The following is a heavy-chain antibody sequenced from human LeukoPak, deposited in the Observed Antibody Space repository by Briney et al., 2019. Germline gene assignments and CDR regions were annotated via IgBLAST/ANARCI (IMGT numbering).Heavy chain of an antibody. CDR3: AREVRGYGMDV. D-gene: IGHD3-10*01. J-gene: IGHJ6*02. CDR1: GGSISSYY. Sequence: SETLSLTCTVSGGSISSYYWSWIRQPPGKGLEWIGYIYYSGSTNYNPSLKSRVTISVDTSKNQFSLKLSSVTAADTAVYYCAREVRGYGMDVWGQGTTVTVSS. CDR2: IYYSGST. V-gene: IGHV4-59*01.